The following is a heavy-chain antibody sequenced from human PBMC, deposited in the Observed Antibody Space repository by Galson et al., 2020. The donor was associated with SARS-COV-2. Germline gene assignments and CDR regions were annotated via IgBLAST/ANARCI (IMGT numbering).Heavy chain of an antibody. V-gene: IGHV5-51*01. CDR2: IRPFDSDT. CDR3: ATPRDCSGKSCPFDD. D-gene: IGHD2-15*01. J-gene: IGHJ4*02. CDR1: GSSFTVYW. Sequence: HGESLKISCKGLGSSFTVYWIAWVRQMTGKGLEWMGTIRPFDSDTTYSPSFQGQVSITADKSISTAYLQWSSLKASDTAMYYCATPRDCSGKSCPFDDWGQGTLVTVSS.